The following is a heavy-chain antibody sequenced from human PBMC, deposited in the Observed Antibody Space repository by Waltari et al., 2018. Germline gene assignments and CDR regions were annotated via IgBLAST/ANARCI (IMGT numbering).Heavy chain of an antibody. CDR2: IYSGGST. V-gene: IGHV3-53*01. CDR1: GFTVSSNY. Sequence: EVQLVESGGGLIQPGGSLRLSCAASGFTVSSNYMSWVRQAPGKGLEWLSVIYSGGSTYYADSVKGRFTISRDNSRNTLYLQMNSLRVEDTAMYYCARSTVALTGWFYPWGQGTLVTVSS. D-gene: IGHD6-6*01. CDR3: ARSTVALTGWFYP. J-gene: IGHJ5*02.